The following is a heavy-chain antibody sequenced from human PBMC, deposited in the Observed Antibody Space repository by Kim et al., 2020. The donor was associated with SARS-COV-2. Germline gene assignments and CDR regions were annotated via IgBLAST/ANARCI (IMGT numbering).Heavy chain of an antibody. CDR3: VRHGPPAYYYDSSGYYYFDY. D-gene: IGHD3-22*01. CDR2: IYYSGST. J-gene: IGHJ4*02. V-gene: IGHV4-39*01. Sequence: SETLSLTCTVSGGSISSSSYYWGWIRQPPGKGLEWIGSIYYSGSTYYNPSLKSRVTISVDTSKNQFSLKLSSVTAADTAVYYCVRHGPPAYYYDSSGYYYFDYWGQGTLVTVSS. CDR1: GGSISSSSYY.